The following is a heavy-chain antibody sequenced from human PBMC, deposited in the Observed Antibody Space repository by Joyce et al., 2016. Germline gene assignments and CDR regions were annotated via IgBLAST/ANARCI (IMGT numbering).Heavy chain of an antibody. CDR3: AREGRSTGLDY. CDR2: SSCYNGNA. J-gene: IGHJ4*02. V-gene: IGHV1-18*04. CDR1: GYSFFHYG. Sequence: QVSLVQSGPEVKKPGASVKVSCSASGYSFFHYGFNWVRQAPGQGLEWVGWSSCYNGNAQSEQKFQDRVTLTTDTSTSTAYLELRSLTSDDTAIYFCAREGRSTGLDYWGQGTLVTVSS. D-gene: IGHD1-1*01.